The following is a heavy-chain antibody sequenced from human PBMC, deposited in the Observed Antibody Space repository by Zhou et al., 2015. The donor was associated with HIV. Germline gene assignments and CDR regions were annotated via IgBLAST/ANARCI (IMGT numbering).Heavy chain of an antibody. CDR1: GGTFSSYA. CDR2: IIPIFGTA. CDR3: ARGGFITMIVVVMDPTGGAFDI. Sequence: QVQLVQSGAEVKKPGSSVKVSCKASGGTFSSYAISWVRQAPGQGLEWMGGIIPIFGTANYAQKFQGRVTITADESTSTAYMELSSLRSEDTAVYYCARGGFITMIVVVMDPTGGAFDIWGQGTMVTVSS. V-gene: IGHV1-69*12. D-gene: IGHD3-22*01. J-gene: IGHJ3*02.